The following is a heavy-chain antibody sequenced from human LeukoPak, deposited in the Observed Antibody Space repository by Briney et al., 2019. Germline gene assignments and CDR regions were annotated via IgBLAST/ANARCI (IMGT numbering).Heavy chain of an antibody. CDR3: ARELGTYFDY. Sequence: SETLSLTGTVSGYSISSGYCWGWVRQPPGKGLEWIGSIYHSGSTYYNPSLKSRVTISVEQSKNQFSLKLSSVTAADTAVYYCARELGTYFDYWGQGPLVTVSS. D-gene: IGHD7-27*01. CDR1: GYSISSGYC. J-gene: IGHJ4*02. V-gene: IGHV4-38-2*02. CDR2: IYHSGST.